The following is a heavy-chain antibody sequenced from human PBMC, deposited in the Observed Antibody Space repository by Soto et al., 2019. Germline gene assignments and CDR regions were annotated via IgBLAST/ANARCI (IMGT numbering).Heavy chain of an antibody. D-gene: IGHD4-17*01. J-gene: IGHJ6*02. V-gene: IGHV1-3*01. CDR2: INAGNGHT. CDR1: GYTFTNYA. Sequence: GASVKVSCKASGYTFTNYAIHWVRQAPGQRLEWMGWINAGNGHTKYSQKSQGRVTITRDTSASTAYMELSRLRSEATAVYYCSRVYGHHGYYYRIDVWGQGPTMTVSS. CDR3: SRVYGHHGYYYRIDV.